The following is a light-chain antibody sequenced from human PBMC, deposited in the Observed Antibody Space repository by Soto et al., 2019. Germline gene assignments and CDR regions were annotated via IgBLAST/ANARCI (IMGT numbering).Light chain of an antibody. CDR3: QPFDSYPWT. CDR2: DAS. V-gene: IGKV1-5*01. Sequence: DIQMTQSPSILSASVGDRVTITCRASQSISKWLAWYQQNPGKAPNLLIFDASTLHSGVPSRFSGSGSGTEFNLTISSLQPDDSATYSCQPFDSYPWTFGQGNKVDIK. CDR1: QSISKW. J-gene: IGKJ1*01.